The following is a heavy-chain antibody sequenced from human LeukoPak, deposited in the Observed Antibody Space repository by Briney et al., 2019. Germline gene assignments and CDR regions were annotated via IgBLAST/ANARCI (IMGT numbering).Heavy chain of an antibody. J-gene: IGHJ4*02. CDR2: ISGTGAST. D-gene: IGHD3-10*01. V-gene: IGHV3-23*01. CDR3: ARKIYGSENYIDY. CDR1: GSGFIFSNYG. Sequence: PGGSLRLSCAASGSGFIFSNYGMRWVRQAPGKGLEWVSAISGTGASTFYADSVKGRCIVSRDNPKKTVHLQMTNLRAEDTGVYYCARKIYGSENYIDYWGQGTLVTVSS.